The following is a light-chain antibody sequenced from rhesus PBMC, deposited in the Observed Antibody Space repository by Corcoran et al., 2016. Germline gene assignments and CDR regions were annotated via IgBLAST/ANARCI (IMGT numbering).Light chain of an antibody. CDR1: ENVNNY. V-gene: IGKV1-74*01. J-gene: IGKJ4*01. Sequence: DIQMTQSPSSLSASVGDRVTITCRASENVNNYLNWYQQKPGKAPKLLNYKASTLQSGVPSRFSGSGSGTDYTVTISSLQPEDVATYYCPHGYGTPTFGGGTKVELK. CDR2: KAS. CDR3: PHGYGTPT.